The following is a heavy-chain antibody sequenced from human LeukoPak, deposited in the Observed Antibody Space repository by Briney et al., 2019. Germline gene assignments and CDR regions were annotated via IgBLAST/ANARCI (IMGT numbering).Heavy chain of an antibody. CDR3: ATTPNFGSGYPRYFFDY. CDR1: SASMSSHGYS. D-gene: IGHD3-22*01. Sequence: MPSETLSLTCAVSSASMSSHGYSWSWIRQPPGKGLEFIGYIYHDGNTYYNPSLNSRVSISVDMSKNQFSLKLSSVTAAGTAVYFCATTPNFGSGYPRYFFDYWGQGILVTVSS. V-gene: IGHV4-30-2*01. CDR2: IYHDGNT. J-gene: IGHJ4*02.